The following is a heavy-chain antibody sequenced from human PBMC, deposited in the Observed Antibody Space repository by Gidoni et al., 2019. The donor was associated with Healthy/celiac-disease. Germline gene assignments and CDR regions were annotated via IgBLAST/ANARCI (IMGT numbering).Heavy chain of an antibody. D-gene: IGHD3-22*01. Sequence: QLQLVPSGAEVTKPGASVKVSCKPSGYPFTRYYMHWVRQAPGQGLEWMGWINPNSGGTNYAQKFQGRVNMNRDTSISTAYMELSRLRSDDTAVYYCARDFAYDSSGYYYFDYWGQGTLVTVSS. V-gene: IGHV1-2*02. CDR1: GYPFTRYY. J-gene: IGHJ4*02. CDR3: ARDFAYDSSGYYYFDY. CDR2: INPNSGGT.